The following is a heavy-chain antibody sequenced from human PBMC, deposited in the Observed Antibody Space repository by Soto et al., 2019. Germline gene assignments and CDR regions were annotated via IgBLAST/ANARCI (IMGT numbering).Heavy chain of an antibody. CDR2: IWYDGSNK. D-gene: IGHD3-10*01. J-gene: IGHJ5*02. Sequence: GGSLRLSCAASGFTFSSYGMHWVRQSPGKGLEWVAVIWYDGSNKYYADSVKGRFTISRDNSKNTLYLQMNSLRAEDTAVYYCARDRKTYYYGSGSLNWFDPWGQGTLVTVSS. CDR3: ARDRKTYYYGSGSLNWFDP. V-gene: IGHV3-33*01. CDR1: GFTFSSYG.